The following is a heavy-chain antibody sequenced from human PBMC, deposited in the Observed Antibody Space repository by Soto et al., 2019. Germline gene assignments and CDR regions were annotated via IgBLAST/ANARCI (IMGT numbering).Heavy chain of an antibody. CDR1: GYSISSGYY. V-gene: IGHV4-38-2*01. Sequence: SETLSLTCAVSGYSISSGYYWGWIRQPPEKGLEWIGSTYHSGTTYYNPSLKSRVTMSVDTSRNQFSLKLTSVTAADTGVYYCASLPMFGVVRQDKRWFDPWGQGXLVTV. CDR3: ASLPMFGVVRQDKRWFDP. D-gene: IGHD3-3*02. J-gene: IGHJ5*02. CDR2: TYHSGTT.